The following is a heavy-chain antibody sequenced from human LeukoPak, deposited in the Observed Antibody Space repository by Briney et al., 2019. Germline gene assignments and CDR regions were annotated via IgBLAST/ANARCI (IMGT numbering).Heavy chain of an antibody. V-gene: IGHV3-30*18. CDR2: ISYDGSNK. CDR3: AKAIGGGVTNGAD. CDR1: GLTLSSYG. D-gene: IGHD1-1*01. Sequence: PGGCLTLSCAPSGLTLSSYGMHWVRQAPRKGLEGVAVISYDGSNKYYADSVKGRFTISRDNSKNTLYLQMNSLRAEDTAVYYCAKAIGGGVTNGADWGQGTLVTVSS. J-gene: IGHJ4*02.